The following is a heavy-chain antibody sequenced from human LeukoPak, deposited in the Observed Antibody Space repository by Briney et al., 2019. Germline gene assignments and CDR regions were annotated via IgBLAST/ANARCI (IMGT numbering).Heavy chain of an antibody. Sequence: SETLSLTCAISGASFSGYSWTWIRQPPGKGLEWIGEFSHTGSPIYNPSLKSRVNISIDTSKNQFSLRLTSVTAADTAVYYCARRRSGMISIDYWGQGTLVTVSS. J-gene: IGHJ4*02. V-gene: IGHV4-34*01. CDR3: ARRRSGMISIDY. CDR1: GASFSGYS. CDR2: FSHTGSP. D-gene: IGHD3-16*01.